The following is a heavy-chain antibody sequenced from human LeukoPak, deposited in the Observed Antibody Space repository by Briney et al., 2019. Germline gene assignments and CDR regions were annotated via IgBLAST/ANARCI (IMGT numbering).Heavy chain of an antibody. V-gene: IGHV3-7*01. CDR2: MNEYGSAI. J-gene: IGHJ4*02. CDR3: ARPRGCGSSRCNNFDY. D-gene: IGHD2-2*01. Sequence: GGSLRLSCAVSGFTFSSYSMGWVRQAPGKGLEWVANMNEYGSAIFYVDSAKGRFTISRDNAKNSLFLQMMNLRAGDTAVYYCARPRGCGSSRCNNFDYWGQGTLVTVSS. CDR1: GFTFSSYS.